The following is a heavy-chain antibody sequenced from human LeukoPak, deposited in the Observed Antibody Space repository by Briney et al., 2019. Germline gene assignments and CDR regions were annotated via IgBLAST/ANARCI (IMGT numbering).Heavy chain of an antibody. CDR2: INPSGGST. V-gene: IGHV1-46*01. Sequence: RRASVKVSCKTSGYTFTSYYMQWVRQAPGQGLEWMGIINPSGGSTSYAQKFQGRVTMTRDTPTSTVYMELSSLTSEDTAVYYCARDDNGSYSHFDLWGRGTLVTVSS. J-gene: IGHJ2*01. CDR1: GYTFTSYY. D-gene: IGHD1-26*01. CDR3: ARDDNGSYSHFDL.